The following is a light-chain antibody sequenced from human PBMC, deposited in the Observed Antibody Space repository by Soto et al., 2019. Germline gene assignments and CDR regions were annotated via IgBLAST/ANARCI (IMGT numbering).Light chain of an antibody. J-gene: IGKJ1*01. Sequence: SPSAVCRAGEDRATRSCRASQSVSISLAWYQQKPGQAPRLLIYGAFTRATGIPARFSGSGSGTEFTLSSRSMQSEDFAVSNCQPYNNRRTFAQGTKVDIK. CDR2: GAF. V-gene: IGKV3-15*01. CDR1: QSVSIS. CDR3: QPYNNRRT.